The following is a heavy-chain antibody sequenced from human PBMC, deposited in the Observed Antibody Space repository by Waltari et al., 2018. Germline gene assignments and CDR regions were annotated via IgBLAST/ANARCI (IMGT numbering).Heavy chain of an antibody. V-gene: IGHV3-21*02. CDR1: GCTFSSHS. CDR2: ITSSSSFM. CDR3: ATGRGGGYFDY. D-gene: IGHD2-21*01. J-gene: IGHJ4*02. Sequence: ELQLVESGGGLVKPGGSLRLSCAASGCTFSSHSMNWVRQAPGKGLEWVASITSSSSFMYYADSLKGRFTISRDNAKNSLFLQMNSLRAEDTALYYCATGRGGGYFDYWGQGTLVTVSS.